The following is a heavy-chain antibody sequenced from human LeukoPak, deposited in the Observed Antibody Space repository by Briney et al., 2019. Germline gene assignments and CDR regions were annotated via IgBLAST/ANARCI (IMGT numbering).Heavy chain of an antibody. CDR3: ARLAYYDNSGSSRPFDI. V-gene: IGHV2-5*02. CDR1: GFSLTTRGVG. CDR2: IYWDDDK. J-gene: IGHJ3*02. D-gene: IGHD3-22*01. Sequence: SGPSLVKPPQTLTLTCAFSGFSLTTRGVGVGWIRQPPGKALEGLALIYWDDDKRYSPSLKSRLTITKDTSKKQVVLTVTNLDPVDTATYYCARLAYYDNSGSSRPFDIWGQGTRVTVSS.